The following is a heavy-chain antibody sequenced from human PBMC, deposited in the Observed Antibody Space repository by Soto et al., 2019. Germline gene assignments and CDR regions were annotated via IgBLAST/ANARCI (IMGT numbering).Heavy chain of an antibody. D-gene: IGHD1-26*01. CDR1: GFTFSSYA. V-gene: IGHV3-30-3*01. Sequence: GGSLRLSCAASGFTFSSYAMHWVRQAPGKGLEWVAVISYDGSNKYYADSVKGRFTISRDNSKNTLYLQMNSPRAEDTAVYYCARGVTIVGASFDYWGQGTLVTVSS. CDR2: ISYDGSNK. J-gene: IGHJ4*02. CDR3: ARGVTIVGASFDY.